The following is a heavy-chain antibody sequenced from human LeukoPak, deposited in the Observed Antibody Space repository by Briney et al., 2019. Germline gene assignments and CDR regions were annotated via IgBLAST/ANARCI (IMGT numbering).Heavy chain of an antibody. CDR2: IYYSGST. CDR1: GGSISSYY. D-gene: IGHD5-18*01. Sequence: SETLSLTCTVSGGSISSYYWSWIRQPPGKGLEWIGYIYYSGSTNYNPSLKSRVTISVDTSKNQFSLKLSSVTAADTVVYYCASGYSYGLFYFDYWGQGTLVTVSS. J-gene: IGHJ4*02. CDR3: ASGYSYGLFYFDY. V-gene: IGHV4-59*01.